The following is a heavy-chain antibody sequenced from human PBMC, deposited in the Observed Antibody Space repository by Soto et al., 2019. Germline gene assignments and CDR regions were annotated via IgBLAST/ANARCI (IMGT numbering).Heavy chain of an antibody. Sequence: QITLKESGPTLVKPTQTLTLTCTFSGFSLTTSGAGVGWIRQPPGKALEWLAFIYWDDDKRYSPSLKSRSIITKDTSKNQVVLTITNMDPVDTATYYCSHLKIMTSSSAFDFWGQGTMVSVSS. V-gene: IGHV2-5*02. J-gene: IGHJ3*01. D-gene: IGHD3-16*01. CDR3: SHLKIMTSSSAFDF. CDR1: GFSLTTSGAG. CDR2: IYWDDDK.